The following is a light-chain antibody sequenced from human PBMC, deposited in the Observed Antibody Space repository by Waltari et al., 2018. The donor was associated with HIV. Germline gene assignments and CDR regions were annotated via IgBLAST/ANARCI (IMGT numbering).Light chain of an antibody. CDR1: SSTIGAAYA. CDR2: GNR. J-gene: IGLJ2*01. CDR3: QSYDSSLSAYVV. V-gene: IGLV1-40*01. Sequence: QSLLTQPPPVSGAPRQRVTFSCTRRSSTIGAAYAVHWYQQRPGTAPKLLIYGNRKRPSGVPDRFSGSKSGTSASLASTGLQAEDEADYYCQSYDSSLSAYVVFGGGTKLTVL.